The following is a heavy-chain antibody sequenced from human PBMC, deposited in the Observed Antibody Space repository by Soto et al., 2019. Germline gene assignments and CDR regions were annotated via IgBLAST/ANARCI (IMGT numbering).Heavy chain of an antibody. Sequence: QVPLVQSGAEVKKPGASVKVSCKASGYTFTSYAMHWVRQAPGQRLEWMGWINAGNGNTKYSQKFQGRVTITRDTSASTAYMELSSLRSEDTAVYYCARVRTRRGYSGYDSPDYFDYWGQGTLVTVSS. J-gene: IGHJ4*02. CDR2: INAGNGNT. D-gene: IGHD5-12*01. V-gene: IGHV1-3*01. CDR1: GYTFTSYA. CDR3: ARVRTRRGYSGYDSPDYFDY.